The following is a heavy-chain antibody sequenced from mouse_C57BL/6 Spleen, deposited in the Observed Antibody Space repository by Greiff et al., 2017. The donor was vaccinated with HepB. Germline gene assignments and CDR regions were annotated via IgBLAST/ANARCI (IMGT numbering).Heavy chain of an antibody. V-gene: IGHV5-4*03. J-gene: IGHJ3*01. Sequence: EVMLVESGGGLVKPGGSLKLSCAASGFTFSSYAMSWVRQTPEKRLEWVATISDGGSYTYYPDNVKGRFTISRDNAKNNLYLQMSHLKSEDTAMYYCARAGDWGQGTLVTVSA. CDR3: ARAGD. CDR1: GFTFSSYA. CDR2: ISDGGSYT.